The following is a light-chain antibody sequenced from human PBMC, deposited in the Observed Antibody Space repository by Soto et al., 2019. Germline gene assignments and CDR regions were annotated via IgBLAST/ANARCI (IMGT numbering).Light chain of an antibody. J-gene: IGKJ1*01. CDR1: QTISSW. CDR3: LQHNTYTRT. Sequence: DIQMTQSPSTLSVSVGDRVTITCRASQTISSWLAWYQKKPGKAPKLLIYATSSLQSGVPSRLRGSGYGTEFTITISSMKTEDFETYLCLQHNTYTRTFGQGTKVDIK. V-gene: IGKV1-5*01. CDR2: ATS.